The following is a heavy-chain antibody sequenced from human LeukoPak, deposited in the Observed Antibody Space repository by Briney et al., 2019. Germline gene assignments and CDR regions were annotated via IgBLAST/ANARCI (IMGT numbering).Heavy chain of an antibody. CDR2: IIPIFGTA. CDR3: ARGGVITGTTSSDFDY. V-gene: IGHV1-69*13. D-gene: IGHD1-7*01. J-gene: IGHJ4*02. Sequence: ASVKVSCKASGGTFSSYAISWARQAPGQGLEWMGGIIPIFGTANYAQKFQGRVTITADESTSTAYMELSSLRSEDTAVYYCARGGVITGTTSSDFDYWGQGTLVTVSS. CDR1: GGTFSSYA.